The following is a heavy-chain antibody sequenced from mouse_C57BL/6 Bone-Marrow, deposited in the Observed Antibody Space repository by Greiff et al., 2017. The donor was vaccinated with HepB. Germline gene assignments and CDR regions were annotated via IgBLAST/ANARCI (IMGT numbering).Heavy chain of an antibody. CDR1: GYTFTSYG. Sequence: VKLQQSGAELARPGASVKLSCKASGYTFTSYGISWVKQRTGQGLEWIGEIYPRSGNTYYNEKFKGKATLTADKSSSTAYMELRSLTSEDSAVYFCAYDVWFAYWGQGTLVTVSA. CDR2: IYPRSGNT. CDR3: AYDVWFAY. V-gene: IGHV1-81*01. D-gene: IGHD2-14*01. J-gene: IGHJ3*01.